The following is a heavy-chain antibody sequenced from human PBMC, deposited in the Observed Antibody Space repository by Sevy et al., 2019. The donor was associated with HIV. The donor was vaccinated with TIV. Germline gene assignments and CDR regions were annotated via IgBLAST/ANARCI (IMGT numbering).Heavy chain of an antibody. CDR2: INSDGSST. V-gene: IGHV3-74*01. D-gene: IGHD2-2*02. Sequence: GGSLRLSCAASGFTFSSYWMHWVRQAPGKGLVWVSRINSDGSSTSYADSVKGRFTISRDNAKNTLYLQVNSLRAEDTAVYYCARRALLGYCSSTSCYNDAFDIWGQGTMVTVSS. J-gene: IGHJ3*02. CDR1: GFTFSSYW. CDR3: ARRALLGYCSSTSCYNDAFDI.